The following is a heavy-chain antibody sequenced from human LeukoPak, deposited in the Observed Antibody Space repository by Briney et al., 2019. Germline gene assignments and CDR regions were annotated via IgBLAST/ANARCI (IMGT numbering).Heavy chain of an antibody. Sequence: TLSLTCTVSGVSISSGGYYWRWIRQHPGKGLEWIGYIYYSGSTYYNPSLKSRVTISVDTSKNQFSLKLSSVTAADTAVYYCARGRCGGGGSCYYYYYYMDVWGKGTTVTVSS. CDR2: IYYSGST. CDR3: ARGRCGGGGSCYYYYYYMDV. J-gene: IGHJ6*03. D-gene: IGHD2-15*01. CDR1: GVSISSGGYY. V-gene: IGHV4-31*03.